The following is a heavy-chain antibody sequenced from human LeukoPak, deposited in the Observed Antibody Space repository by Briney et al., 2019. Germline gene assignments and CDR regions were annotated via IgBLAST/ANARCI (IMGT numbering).Heavy chain of an antibody. CDR1: GGSIRSYY. D-gene: IGHD6-13*01. V-gene: IGHV4-4*07. J-gene: IGHJ6*02. Sequence: SETLSLTCTVSGGSIRSYYWSWIRQPAGKGLEWIGRIYISGSTNYNPSLKSRVTMSVDTSKNQFSLKLSSVTAADTAVYYCAREGRGSSSWYSYYYGMDVWGQGTTVTVSS. CDR3: AREGRGSSSWYSYYYGMDV. CDR2: IYISGST.